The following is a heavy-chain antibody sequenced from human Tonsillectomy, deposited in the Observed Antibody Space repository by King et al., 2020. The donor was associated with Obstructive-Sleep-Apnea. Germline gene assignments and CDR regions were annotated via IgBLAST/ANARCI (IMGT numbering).Heavy chain of an antibody. J-gene: IGHJ4*02. V-gene: IGHV3-7*03. D-gene: IGHD4-17*01. CDR1: GFTFSTFW. Sequence: VQLVESGGGLGQPGGSLRLSCTTSGFTFSTFWMSWVCQAPGKGLEWGGNLNQDGREKYYLDSVKGRFTLSRDNAKNSFYLQLSSLRAEDTAVYYCTRPSSAVTQGLFDYWGQGTLVTVSS. CDR2: LNQDGREK. CDR3: TRPSSAVTQGLFDY.